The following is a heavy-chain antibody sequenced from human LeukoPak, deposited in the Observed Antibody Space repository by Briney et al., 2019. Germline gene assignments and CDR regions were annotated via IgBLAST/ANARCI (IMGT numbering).Heavy chain of an antibody. D-gene: IGHD6-13*01. CDR1: GGSISSSNW. J-gene: IGHJ3*02. CDR3: AKRNADSSIWSPNGAFDI. V-gene: IGHV4-4*02. CDR2: IYHSGST. Sequence: PSETLSLTCAVSGGSISSSNWWSWVRQPPGKGLEWIGEIYHSGSTNYNSSLKSRVTISTDKSKNQFSLKLSSVIAADTAVYYCAKRNADSSIWSPNGAFDIWGQGTMVTVSS.